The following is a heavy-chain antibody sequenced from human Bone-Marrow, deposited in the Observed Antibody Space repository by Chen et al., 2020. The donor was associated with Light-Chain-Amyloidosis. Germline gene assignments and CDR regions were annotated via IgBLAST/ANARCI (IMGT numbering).Heavy chain of an antibody. CDR1: GYTFPNYC. Sequence: EVQLEQSGPEVKKPGESLKIPCKGSGYTFPNYCIGWVRQMPGKGLEWMGVIYPDDSDARYSPSFEGQVTISADKSITTAYLQWRSLKASDTAMYYCARRRDGYNFDYWGQGTLVTVSS. J-gene: IGHJ4*02. CDR3: ARRRDGYNFDY. V-gene: IGHV5-51*01. D-gene: IGHD5-12*01. CDR2: IYPDDSDA.